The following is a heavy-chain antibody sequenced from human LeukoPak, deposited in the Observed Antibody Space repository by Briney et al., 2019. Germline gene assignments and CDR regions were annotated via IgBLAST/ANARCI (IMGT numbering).Heavy chain of an antibody. CDR3: ARGYGGNVDY. J-gene: IGHJ4*02. V-gene: IGHV3-74*01. D-gene: IGHD4-23*01. CDR2: INRDGSST. Sequence: GGSLRLSCAASGFTFSSYWMYWVRQAPGKGLVWVSRINRDGSSTTNADSVKGRFTISRDNAKNTLYLQMNSLRAEDTAVYYCARGYGGNVDYWGQGTLVTVSS. CDR1: GFTFSSYW.